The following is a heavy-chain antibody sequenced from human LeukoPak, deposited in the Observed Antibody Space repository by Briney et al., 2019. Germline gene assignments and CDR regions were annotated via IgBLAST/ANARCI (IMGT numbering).Heavy chain of an antibody. CDR2: VYTSDGST. CDR1: GGSITSYD. V-gene: IGHV4-4*07. D-gene: IGHD3-16*01. Sequence: SETLSLTCTVSGGSITSYDWSWIRQTAGKGLEWIGGVYTSDGSTNYNPSLRSRVTMSIDASKNQLSLKLSSVTAADTAVYYCAKKGKLGDAFDIWGQGTMVTVSS. CDR3: AKKGKLGDAFDI. J-gene: IGHJ3*02.